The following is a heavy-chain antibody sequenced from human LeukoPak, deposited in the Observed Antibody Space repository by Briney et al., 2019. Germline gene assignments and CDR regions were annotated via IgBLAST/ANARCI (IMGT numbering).Heavy chain of an antibody. D-gene: IGHD3-22*01. CDR3: AIPRYYDSSGYKVYYFDY. Sequence: SETLSLTCTVSGGSISSSSYYWGWIRQPPGKGLEWIGSIYYSGSTYYNPSLKSRVTISVDTSKNQFPLKLSSVTAADTAVYYCAIPRYYDSSGYKVYYFDYWGQGTLVTVSS. CDR2: IYYSGST. J-gene: IGHJ4*02. V-gene: IGHV4-39*01. CDR1: GGSISSSSYY.